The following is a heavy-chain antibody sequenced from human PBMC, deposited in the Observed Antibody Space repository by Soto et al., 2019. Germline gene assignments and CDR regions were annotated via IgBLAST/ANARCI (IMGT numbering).Heavy chain of an antibody. CDR3: ARGELTVTTYYYYYMDV. V-gene: IGHV4-34*01. Sequence: QVQLQQWGAGLLKPSETLSLTCAVYGGSFSGYYWSWIRQPPGKGLEWIGEINHSGSTNYNPSLNSRVTISVDTSKNQFSLKLSSVTAADTAVYYCARGELTVTTYYYYYMDVWGKGTTVTVSS. J-gene: IGHJ6*03. CDR2: INHSGST. CDR1: GGSFSGYY. D-gene: IGHD4-17*01.